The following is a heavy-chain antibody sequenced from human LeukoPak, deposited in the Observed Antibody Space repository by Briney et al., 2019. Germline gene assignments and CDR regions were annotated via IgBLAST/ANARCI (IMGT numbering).Heavy chain of an antibody. CDR2: IIPIFGTA. CDR3: ARSGIAARGDWFDP. D-gene: IGHD6-6*01. J-gene: IGHJ5*02. V-gene: IGHV1-69*05. Sequence: SVKVSCKASGGTFSSYAISWVRQAPGQGLEWMGGIIPIFGTANYAQKFQGRVTITTDESTSTAYMELSSLRSDDTAVYYCARSGIAARGDWFDPWGQGTLVTVSS. CDR1: GGTFSSYA.